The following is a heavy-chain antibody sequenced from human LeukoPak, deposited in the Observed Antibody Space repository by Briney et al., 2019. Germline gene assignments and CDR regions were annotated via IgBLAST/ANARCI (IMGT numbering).Heavy chain of an antibody. CDR2: INSGGGT. Sequence: GGSLRLSCAASGFTFSIYGMTWVRQAPGKGLEWVSTINSGGGTYYADSVKGRFTISRDNSKNTLDLQLNSLRAEDTAVYYCAKDHGDWGQGTLVTVSS. CDR1: GFTFSIYG. D-gene: IGHD3-3*01. J-gene: IGHJ4*02. V-gene: IGHV3-23*01. CDR3: AKDHGD.